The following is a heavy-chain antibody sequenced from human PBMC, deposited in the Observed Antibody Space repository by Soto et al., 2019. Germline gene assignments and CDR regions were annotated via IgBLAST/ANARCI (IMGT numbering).Heavy chain of an antibody. V-gene: IGHV1-69*13. CDR1: GGTFSSYA. D-gene: IGHD3-3*01. CDR2: IIPIFGTA. CDR3: ARDLLTYDFWSGYYGFDY. Sequence: SVKVSCKASGGTFSSYAISWVRRAPGQGLEWMGGIIPIFGTANYAQKFQGRVTITADESTSTAYMELSSLRSEDTAVYYCARDLLTYDFWSGYYGFDYWGQGTLVTVS. J-gene: IGHJ4*02.